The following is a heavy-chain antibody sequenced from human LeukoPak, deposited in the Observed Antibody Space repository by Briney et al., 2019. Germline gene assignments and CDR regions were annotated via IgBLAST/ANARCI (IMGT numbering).Heavy chain of an antibody. CDR2: ITAGGGST. Sequence: PGGSLRLSCAASGFTFSTYSITWVRQAPGKGLVWVSPITAGGGSTNYADSVKGRFTISRDNSKNMLSLQMNSLRAEDTAIYYCAKATSGFYILADWGQGTQVTVSS. CDR3: AKATSGFYILAD. V-gene: IGHV3-23*01. CDR1: GFTFSTYS. D-gene: IGHD3-9*01. J-gene: IGHJ4*02.